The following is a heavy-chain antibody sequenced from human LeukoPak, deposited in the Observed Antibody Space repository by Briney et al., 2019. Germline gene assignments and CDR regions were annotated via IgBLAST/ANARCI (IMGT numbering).Heavy chain of an antibody. D-gene: IGHD3-9*01. CDR1: GFTFSDYN. CDR3: ARSIGLTGGGVDV. CDR2: ITNGGSTI. Sequence: GGSLRLSCAASGFTFSDYNMNWVRQAPGKGLEWVSYITNGGSTIHHADSVKGRFAISRDNAKKTLYLQMNSLRAEDTAVYYCARSIGLTGGGVDVWGQGATVTVSS. J-gene: IGHJ6*02. V-gene: IGHV3-11*01.